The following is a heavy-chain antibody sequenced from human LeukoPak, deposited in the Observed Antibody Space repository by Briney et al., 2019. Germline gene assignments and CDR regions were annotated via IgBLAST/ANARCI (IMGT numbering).Heavy chain of an antibody. V-gene: IGHV4-59*08. D-gene: IGHD1-1*01. J-gene: IGHJ5*02. CDR2: IYHSGTT. Sequence: SETLSLTCTVSGGSISHYYWSWIRQPPGRGLECIAYIYHSGTTKYNPSLRSRLTISVDTSKNQVSLKLSSVTAADTAVYYCARAIQDNWFDPWGQGTLVTVSS. CDR3: ARAIQDNWFDP. CDR1: GGSISHYY.